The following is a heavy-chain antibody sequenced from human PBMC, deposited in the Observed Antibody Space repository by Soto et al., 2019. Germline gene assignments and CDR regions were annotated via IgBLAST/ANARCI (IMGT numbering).Heavy chain of an antibody. CDR2: INPSGGST. V-gene: IGHV1-46*03. Sequence: GASVKVSCKASGYTFTSYYMHWVRQAPGQGLEWMGIINPSGGSTSYAQKFQGRVTMTRDTSTSTVYMELSSLRSEDTAVYYCARMGLNITTFGVPYEFDYWGQGTLVTVSS. J-gene: IGHJ4*02. D-gene: IGHD3-3*01. CDR1: GYTFTSYY. CDR3: ARMGLNITTFGVPYEFDY.